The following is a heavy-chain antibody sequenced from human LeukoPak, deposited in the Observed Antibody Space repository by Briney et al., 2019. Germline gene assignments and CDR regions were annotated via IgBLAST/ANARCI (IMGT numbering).Heavy chain of an antibody. D-gene: IGHD6-19*01. V-gene: IGHV1-2*02. CDR3: ARPRIAVAPGPFDY. Sequence: GASVKVSCKAYGYTFTGYYMHCVRQGPGQGLEWMGWINPNSGGTNYAQKFQGRVTMTRDTSISTAYMELSRLRSDDTAVYYCARPRIAVAPGPFDYWGQGTLVTVSS. CDR2: INPNSGGT. J-gene: IGHJ4*02. CDR1: GYTFTGYY.